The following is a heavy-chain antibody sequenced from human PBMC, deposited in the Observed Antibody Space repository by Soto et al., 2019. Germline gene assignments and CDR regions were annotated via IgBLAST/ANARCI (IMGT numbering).Heavy chain of an antibody. D-gene: IGHD3-3*01. V-gene: IGHV4-59*01. CDR1: GGSISSYY. CDR3: ARDSYDFWSGYWHPYGMDV. Sequence: PSDTLSLTCTVSGGSISSYYWSWIRQPPGKGLEWIGYIYYSGSTNYNPSLKSRVTISVDTSKNQFSLKLSSVTAADTAVYYCARDSYDFWSGYWHPYGMDVWGQGTLVTVSS. J-gene: IGHJ6*02. CDR2: IYYSGST.